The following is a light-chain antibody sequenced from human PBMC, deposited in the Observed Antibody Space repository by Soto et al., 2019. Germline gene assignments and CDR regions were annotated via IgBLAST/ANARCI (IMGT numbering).Light chain of an antibody. CDR3: QQTYSTPAST. CDR1: QNIARY. CDR2: AAS. Sequence: DIQMTQSPSSLSASVGDGVAITCRASQNIARYLNWYQHKPGKAPELLIYAASNLQDGVPSRFSGSGSGTEFTLTISSLQPEDFALYYCQQTYSTPASTFGQGTAVDVK. J-gene: IGKJ1*01. V-gene: IGKV1-39*01.